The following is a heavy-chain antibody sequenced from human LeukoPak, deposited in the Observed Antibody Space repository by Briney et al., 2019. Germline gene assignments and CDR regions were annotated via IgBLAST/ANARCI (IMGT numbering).Heavy chain of an antibody. CDR3: ARVWEYYDFWSGYNYYYYYMDV. J-gene: IGHJ6*03. D-gene: IGHD3-3*01. V-gene: IGHV4-39*07. CDR1: GGSISSSSYY. CDR2: IYYSGST. Sequence: SETLSLTCTVSGGSISSSSYYWGWIRQPPGKGLEWIGSIYYSGSTYYNPSLKSRVTISVDTSKNQFSLKLSSVTAADTAVYYCARVWEYYDFWSGYNYYYYYMDVWGKGTTVTVSS.